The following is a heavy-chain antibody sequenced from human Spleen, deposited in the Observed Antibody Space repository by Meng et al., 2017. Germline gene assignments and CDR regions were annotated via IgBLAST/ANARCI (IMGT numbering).Heavy chain of an antibody. CDR2: ISSSGSTI. D-gene: IGHD4-17*01. V-gene: IGHV3-48*03. Sequence: GESLKISCAASGFTFSSYEMNWVRQAPGKGLEWVSYISSSGSTIYYADSVKGRFTISRDNAKNSLYLQMNSLRAEDTALYYCARGDYGYYYQGMDVWGQGTTVTVSS. CDR3: ARGDYGYYYQGMDV. J-gene: IGHJ6*02. CDR1: GFTFSSYE.